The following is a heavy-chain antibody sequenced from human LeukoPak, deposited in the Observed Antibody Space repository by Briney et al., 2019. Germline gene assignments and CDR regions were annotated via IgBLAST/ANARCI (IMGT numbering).Heavy chain of an antibody. CDR3: ARVPHDHSLDY. J-gene: IGHJ4*02. V-gene: IGHV4-34*01. D-gene: IGHD3-3*01. CDR1: GGFFSGYY. CDR2: INHSGST. Sequence: SETLSLTCAVYGGFFSGYYWSWIRQPPGKGLEWIGEINHSGSTNYDPSLKSRVTISVDTSKNQFSLKLSSVTAADTAVYYCARVPHDHSLDYWGQGTLVTVSS.